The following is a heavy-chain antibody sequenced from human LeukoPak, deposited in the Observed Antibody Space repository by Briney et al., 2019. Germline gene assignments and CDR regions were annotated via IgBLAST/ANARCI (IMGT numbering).Heavy chain of an antibody. V-gene: IGHV3-74*01. CDR2: INSDGSST. CDR1: GFTFSSYW. Sequence: PGGSLRLSCAASGFTFSSYWMHWVRQAPGKGLVWVSRINSDGSSTSYADSVKGRFTISRDNAKNTLYLQMNSLRAEDTAVYYCARAYSSSWYYYYMDVWGKGTTVTVSS. J-gene: IGHJ6*03. D-gene: IGHD6-13*01. CDR3: ARAYSSSWYYYYMDV.